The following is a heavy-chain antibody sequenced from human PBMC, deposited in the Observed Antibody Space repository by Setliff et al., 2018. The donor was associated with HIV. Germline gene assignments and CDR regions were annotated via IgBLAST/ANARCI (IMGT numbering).Heavy chain of an antibody. CDR1: GGSISSGYYY. CDR3: STYGYGISDAFDI. Sequence: SETLSLTCTVSGGSISSGYYYWTWIRQPAGKGLEWIGRIYTTGSTNYSPSLKSRVTISQDTSKNQFSLKLTSVTAADTAVYYCSTYGYGISDAFDIWGRGTMVTVSS. J-gene: IGHJ3*02. D-gene: IGHD5-18*01. CDR2: IYTTGST. V-gene: IGHV4-61*02.